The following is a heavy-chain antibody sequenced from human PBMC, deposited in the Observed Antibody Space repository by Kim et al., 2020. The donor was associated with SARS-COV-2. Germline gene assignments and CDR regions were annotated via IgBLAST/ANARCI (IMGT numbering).Heavy chain of an antibody. J-gene: IGHJ4*02. D-gene: IGHD3-22*01. CDR3: GRLEGYDSSGYYFDY. Sequence: AQKFQGRVTSTADESTSTAYMELSSLRSEDTAVYYCGRLEGYDSSGYYFDYWGQGTLVTVSS. V-gene: IGHV1-69*01.